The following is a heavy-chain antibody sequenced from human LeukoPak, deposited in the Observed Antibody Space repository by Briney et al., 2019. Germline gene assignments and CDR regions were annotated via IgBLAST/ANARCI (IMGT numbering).Heavy chain of an antibody. J-gene: IGHJ6*03. CDR1: GYSISSGYY. D-gene: IGHD2-2*03. CDR3: ASDGYCSSTSCGPDYYYYYMDV. V-gene: IGHV4-38-2*02. Sequence: SETLSLTCTVSGYSISSGYYWGWIRQPPGKGREWIGSIHHSGRTYYNPSLKSRVTISVDTSKNQFSLKLSSVTAADTAVYYCASDGYCSSTSCGPDYYYYYMDVWGKGTTVTVSS. CDR2: IHHSGRT.